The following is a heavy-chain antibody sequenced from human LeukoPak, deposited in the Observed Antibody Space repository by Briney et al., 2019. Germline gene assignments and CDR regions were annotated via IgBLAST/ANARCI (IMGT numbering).Heavy chain of an antibody. Sequence: GGSLRLSCAASGFTFSSYSMNWVRQAPGKGLEWVSYISSSSSTIYYADSVKGRFTISRDNAKNSLYLQMNSLRAEDTAVYYCARDRVDTAMYYYYYYGMDVWGQGTTVTVSS. CDR3: ARDRVDTAMYYYYYYGMDV. V-gene: IGHV3-48*04. J-gene: IGHJ6*02. CDR2: ISSSSSTI. D-gene: IGHD5-18*01. CDR1: GFTFSSYS.